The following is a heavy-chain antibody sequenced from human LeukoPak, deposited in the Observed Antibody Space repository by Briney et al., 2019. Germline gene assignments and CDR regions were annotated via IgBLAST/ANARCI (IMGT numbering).Heavy chain of an antibody. CDR2: ISGSGGST. D-gene: IGHD3-3*01. V-gene: IGHV3-23*01. CDR1: GFTFSSYW. CDR3: ARATFWSGYQRDSWYMDV. J-gene: IGHJ6*03. Sequence: QAGGSLRLSCAASGFTFSSYWMSWVRQAPGKGLEWVSAISGSGGSTYYADSVKGRFTISRDNSENTLYLHMNSLRAEDTAVYYCARATFWSGYQRDSWYMDVWGKGTMVTVSS.